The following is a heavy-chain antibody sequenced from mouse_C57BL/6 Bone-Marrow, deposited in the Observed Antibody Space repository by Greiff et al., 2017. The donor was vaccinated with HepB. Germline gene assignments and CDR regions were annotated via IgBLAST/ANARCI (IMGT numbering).Heavy chain of an antibody. J-gene: IGHJ3*01. D-gene: IGHD2-1*01. CDR3: ARVRGYGNYEGVFAY. Sequence: DVQLQESGPVLVKPGASVKMSCKASGYTFPDYYMNWVKQSHGKSLEWIGVINPYNGGTSYNQKFKGKATLTVDKSSSTAYRELNSLTSADSAVYYCARVRGYGNYEGVFAYWGQGTLVTVSA. V-gene: IGHV1-19*01. CDR1: GYTFPDYY. CDR2: INPYNGGT.